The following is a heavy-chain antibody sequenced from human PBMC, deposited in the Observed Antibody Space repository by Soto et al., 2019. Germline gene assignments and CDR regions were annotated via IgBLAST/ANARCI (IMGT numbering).Heavy chain of an antibody. J-gene: IGHJ4*02. Sequence: PGGSLRLSCAASGFSFGGYAVTWVRQAPGKGLEWVSAISGGGGSTYYADAVKGRFTISRDNSKSTVYLQMNSLRAGDTALYYCARDLLTGESDYWGQGTLVTVSS. CDR3: ARDLLTGESDY. D-gene: IGHD7-27*01. V-gene: IGHV3-23*01. CDR2: ISGGGGST. CDR1: GFSFGGYA.